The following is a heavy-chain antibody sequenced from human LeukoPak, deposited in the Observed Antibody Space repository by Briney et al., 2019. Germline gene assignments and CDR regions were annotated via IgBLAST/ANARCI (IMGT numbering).Heavy chain of an antibody. J-gene: IGHJ4*02. V-gene: IGHV3-48*02. CDR3: ARGAYYYDSSVSFDY. CDR1: GFTFSSYS. CDR2: ISSSSSTI. D-gene: IGHD3-22*01. Sequence: GGSLRLSCAASGFTFSSYSMNWVRQAPGKGLEWVSYISSSSSTIYYADSVKGRFTISRDNAKNSLYLQMNSPRDEDTAVYYCARGAYYYDSSVSFDYWGQGTLVTVSS.